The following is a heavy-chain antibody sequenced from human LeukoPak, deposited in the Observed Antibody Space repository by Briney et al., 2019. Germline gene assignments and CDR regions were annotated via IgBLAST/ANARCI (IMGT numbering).Heavy chain of an antibody. V-gene: IGHV4-30-4*01. CDR2: IYYSGST. J-gene: IGHJ4*02. CDR3: ARSYCSGGSCYSFGY. D-gene: IGHD2-15*01. Sequence: TLSLTCTVSGGSISSGDYYWSWIRQPPGKGLEWIGYIYYSGSTYYNPSLKSRVTISVDTSKNQFSLKLSSVTAADTAVYYCARSYCSGGSCYSFGYWGQGTLVTVSS. CDR1: GGSISSGDYY.